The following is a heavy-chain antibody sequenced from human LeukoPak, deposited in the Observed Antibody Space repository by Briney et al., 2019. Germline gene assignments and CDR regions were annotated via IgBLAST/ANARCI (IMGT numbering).Heavy chain of an antibody. CDR1: GGSISSYY. Sequence: SETLSLTCTVSGGSISSYYWSWIRQPAGKGLEWIGRIYTSGSTNYNPSLKSRVTMSVDTSKNQFSLKLSSVTAADTAVYYCARDIVVVVAGTPRGWFDPWGQGTLVTVSS. CDR3: ARDIVVVVAGTPRGWFDP. V-gene: IGHV4-4*07. D-gene: IGHD2-15*01. CDR2: IYTSGST. J-gene: IGHJ5*02.